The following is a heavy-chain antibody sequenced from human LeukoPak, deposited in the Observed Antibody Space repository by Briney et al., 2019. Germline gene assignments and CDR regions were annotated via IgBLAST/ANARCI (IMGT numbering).Heavy chain of an antibody. D-gene: IGHD6-13*01. J-gene: IGHJ3*02. V-gene: IGHV1-2*02. CDR2: INPNSGGT. CDR3: ARDQEAGHDAFDI. Sequence: GASVKVSCKASGYTFTGYYMHWVRQAPGQGLEWMGWINPNSGGTNYAQKFQGRVTMSRDTSISTAYMELSRLRSDDTAVYYCARDQEAGHDAFDIWGQGTMVTVSS. CDR1: GYTFTGYY.